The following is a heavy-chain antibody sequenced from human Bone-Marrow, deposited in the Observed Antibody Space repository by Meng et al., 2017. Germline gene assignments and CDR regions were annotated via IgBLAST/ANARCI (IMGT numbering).Heavy chain of an antibody. D-gene: IGHD1-26*01. Sequence: GESLKISCAASGFTFSSYAMHWVRQAPGKGLEYVSAISSNGGSTYYANSVKGRFTISRENSKNTLYLQMGSLRAEDMAVYYCAGGQWELLAWGQGTLVTVSS. CDR1: GFTFSSYA. V-gene: IGHV3-64*01. J-gene: IGHJ5*02. CDR2: ISSNGGST. CDR3: AGGQWELLA.